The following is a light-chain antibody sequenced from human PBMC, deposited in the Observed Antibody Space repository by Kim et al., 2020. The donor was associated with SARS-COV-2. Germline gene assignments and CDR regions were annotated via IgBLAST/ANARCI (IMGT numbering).Light chain of an antibody. CDR1: QGIRND. V-gene: IGKV1-6*01. CDR2: ATS. Sequence: AIQMTQSPSSLSASVGDRGTITCRASQGIRNDLGWYQQKPGRAPNLLIYATSTLQSGVPSRFSGSGSGTDFTLTISSLQPEDVATYYCLQDYDYALTFGGGTKVDIK. J-gene: IGKJ4*01. CDR3: LQDYDYALT.